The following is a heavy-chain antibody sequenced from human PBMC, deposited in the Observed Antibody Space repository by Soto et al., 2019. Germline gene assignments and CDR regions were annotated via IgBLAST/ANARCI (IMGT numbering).Heavy chain of an antibody. J-gene: IGHJ4*02. CDR2: IVGGSGST. Sequence: QMRLVQSGPEVKKPGTSVKVSCKASGFTLTSADVQWVRQTRGQRLEWIGWIVGGSGSTNYAQQFQGRLAITRDMSTSTVYMELSSLRSADTAVYYCAADWSNRPFDFWGQGTLVTVSS. CDR3: AADWSNRPFDF. CDR1: GFTLTSAD. D-gene: IGHD3-3*01. V-gene: IGHV1-58*01.